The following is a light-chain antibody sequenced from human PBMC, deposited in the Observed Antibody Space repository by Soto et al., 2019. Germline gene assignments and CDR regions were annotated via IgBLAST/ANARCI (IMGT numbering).Light chain of an antibody. CDR1: RSDVGGYNY. V-gene: IGLV2-14*03. Sequence: QSALTQPASVSGSPGQSITISCTGTRSDVGGYNYVYWYQHHPGKAPKLMIYDVSNRPSGVSNRFSGSKSGNTASLTISGLQAEDEADYYCSSYTSSSTLEVFGTGTKLTVL. CDR2: DVS. CDR3: SSYTSSSTLEV. J-gene: IGLJ1*01.